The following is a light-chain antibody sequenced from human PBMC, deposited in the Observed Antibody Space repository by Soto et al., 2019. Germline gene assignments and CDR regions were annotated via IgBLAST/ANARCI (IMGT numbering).Light chain of an antibody. Sequence: QSALTQPASVSGSPGQSITISCTGTSSDVGAYDYVSWYQQHPGKAPKFMLYEVSNRPSGLSNRYSGSKSGNTAALTISGPQAEYEADYYCRSYTTSNTWVFGGGTKLTVL. CDR2: EVS. CDR3: RSYTTSNTWV. CDR1: SSDVGAYDY. J-gene: IGLJ3*02. V-gene: IGLV2-14*01.